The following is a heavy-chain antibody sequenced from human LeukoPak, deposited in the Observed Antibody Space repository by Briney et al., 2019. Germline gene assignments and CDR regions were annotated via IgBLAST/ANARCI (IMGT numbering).Heavy chain of an antibody. CDR1: GFTFSSYS. CDR2: ISSSSSTI. CDR3: AREGRALDY. J-gene: IGHJ4*02. V-gene: IGHV3-48*01. Sequence: GGSLRLSCAASGFTFSSYSMNWVRQAPGKGLEWVSYISSSSSTIYYADSVKGRFTISRDNAKNSLYLHMNSLRAEDTAVYYCAREGRALDYWGQGTLVTVSS.